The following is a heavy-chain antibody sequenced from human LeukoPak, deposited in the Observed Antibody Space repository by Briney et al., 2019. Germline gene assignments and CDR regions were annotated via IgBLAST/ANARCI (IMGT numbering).Heavy chain of an antibody. CDR1: GFTFSSYE. CDR2: ISSSGSTI. J-gene: IGHJ4*02. CDR3: ARRGWEQQLGGEFDY. Sequence: PGGSLRLSCAASGFTFSSYEMNWVRQAPGKGLEWVSYISSSGSTIYYADSVEGRFTISRDNAKNSLYLQMNSLRAEDTAVYYCARRGWEQQLGGEFDYWGQGTQVTVSS. V-gene: IGHV3-48*03. D-gene: IGHD6-13*01.